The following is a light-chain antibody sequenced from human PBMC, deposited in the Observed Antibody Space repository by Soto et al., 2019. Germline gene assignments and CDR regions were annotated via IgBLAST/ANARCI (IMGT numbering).Light chain of an antibody. CDR2: DAS. J-gene: IGKJ4*01. Sequence: ILLTQSPGTLSLSPGEIATLSCSASQSVSSSYLAWYQQKPGQAPRLLIYDASSRATGIPDRFSGGGSGTDFTLTISRLEPEDFAVYYCQQFSSYPLTFGGRTNVDI. CDR3: QQFSSYPLT. V-gene: IGKV3-20*01. CDR1: QSVSSSY.